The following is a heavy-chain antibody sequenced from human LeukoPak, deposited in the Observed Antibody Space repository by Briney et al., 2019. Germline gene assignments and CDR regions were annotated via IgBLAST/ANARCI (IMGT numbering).Heavy chain of an antibody. J-gene: IGHJ6*03. CDR2: INHSGST. CDR3: ASQNRAYCSGGGCYSGYYYYYYYMDV. D-gene: IGHD2-15*01. Sequence: PSETLSLTCAVYGGSFSGYYWSWIRQPPGKGLEWIGEINHSGSTNYNPSLKSRVTISVDTSKNQFSLKLSSVTAADTAVYYCASQNRAYCSGGGCYSGYYYYYYYMDVWGKGTTVTVSS. V-gene: IGHV4-34*01. CDR1: GGSFSGYY.